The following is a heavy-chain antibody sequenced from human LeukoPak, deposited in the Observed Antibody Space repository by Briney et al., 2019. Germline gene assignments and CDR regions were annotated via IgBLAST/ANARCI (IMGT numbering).Heavy chain of an antibody. J-gene: IGHJ4*02. D-gene: IGHD5-12*01. CDR3: ARVDVVATAAFDY. Sequence: PSETLSLTCAVYGGSFSGYYWSWIRQPPGKGLEWIGEINHSGSTNYNPSLKSRVTISVDRSKNQFSLKLSSVTAADTAVYYCARVDVVATAAFDYWGQGTLVTVSS. CDR2: INHSGST. CDR1: GGSFSGYY. V-gene: IGHV4-34*01.